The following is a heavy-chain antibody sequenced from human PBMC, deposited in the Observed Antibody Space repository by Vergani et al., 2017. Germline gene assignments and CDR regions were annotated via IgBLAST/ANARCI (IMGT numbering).Heavy chain of an antibody. CDR2: ICHTEDT. V-gene: IGHV4-4*03. J-gene: IGHJ4*02. Sequence: QVQLQESGPGLVKPPGTLSLTCAVSGDSISSNNCWTWVRQPPGKGLEWIGEICHTEDTKYSPSLKSRVTVSVDTSKNQFSLKLSSVTAADTAVYYCARASIAAAGGDFDYWGQGTLVTVSS. D-gene: IGHD6-13*01. CDR1: GDSISSNNC. CDR3: ARASIAAAGGDFDY.